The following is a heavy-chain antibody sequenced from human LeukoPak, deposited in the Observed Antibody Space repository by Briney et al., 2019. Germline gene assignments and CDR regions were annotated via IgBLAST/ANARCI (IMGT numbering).Heavy chain of an antibody. CDR2: IYDSGST. V-gene: IGHV4-59*01. J-gene: IGHJ5*02. Sequence: PSETLSLTCTVSGGSINNYYWSWIRQPPGKGLEWIGYIYDSGSTKYNPSLKSRVTISVDTSKNQFSLRLSSVTAADTAVYYCARAIVVPSGWFDPWGQGTLVTVSS. D-gene: IGHD2-2*01. CDR3: ARAIVVPSGWFDP. CDR1: GGSINNYY.